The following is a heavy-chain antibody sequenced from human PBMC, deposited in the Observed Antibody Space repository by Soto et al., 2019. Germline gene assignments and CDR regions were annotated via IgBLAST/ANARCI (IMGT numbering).Heavy chain of an antibody. CDR2: IYYSGST. Sequence: PSETLSLTCTVSGGSISSYYWSWIRQPPGKGLEWIGYIYYSGSTNYNPSLKSRVTISVDTSKNQFSLKLSSVTAADTAVYYCARMSIGVVAAFWFDPWGQGTLVTVS. J-gene: IGHJ5*02. V-gene: IGHV4-59*01. CDR3: ARMSIGVVAAFWFDP. D-gene: IGHD2-15*01. CDR1: GGSISSYY.